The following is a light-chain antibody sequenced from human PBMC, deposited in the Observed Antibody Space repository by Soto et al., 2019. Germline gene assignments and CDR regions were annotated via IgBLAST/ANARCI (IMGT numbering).Light chain of an antibody. CDR2: EAS. CDR1: SSDVGSHNL. V-gene: IGLV2-23*01. CDR3: CSNADSSTYV. Sequence: SVLTQPASVSESPGQSITISCPGTSSDVGSHNLVSWYQQYSDKAPKLIIFEASKRPSGVSNRFSGSKSGSTASLTISGLQAEDEADYYCCSNADSSTYVFGTGTKVTVL. J-gene: IGLJ1*01.